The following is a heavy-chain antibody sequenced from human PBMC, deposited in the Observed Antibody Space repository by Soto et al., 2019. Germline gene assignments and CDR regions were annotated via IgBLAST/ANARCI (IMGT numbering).Heavy chain of an antibody. CDR3: ARGRSLWFGRYYFDY. J-gene: IGHJ4*02. CDR2: INHSGST. CDR1: VGSFSGYY. V-gene: IGHV4-34*01. Sequence: SETVSLTCAVYVGSFSGYYWSWIRQPPGKGLEWIGEINHSGSTNYNPSLKSRVTISVDTSKNQFSLKLSSVTAADTAVYYCARGRSLWFGRYYFDYWGQGTLVTVSS. D-gene: IGHD3-10*01.